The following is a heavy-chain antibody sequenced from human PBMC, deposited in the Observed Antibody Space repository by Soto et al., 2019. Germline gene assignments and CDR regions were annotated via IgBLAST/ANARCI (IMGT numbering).Heavy chain of an antibody. J-gene: IGHJ6*02. V-gene: IGHV2-5*02. CDR2: IYWDDDK. CDR3: AHSLPPWGGMDV. CDR1: GFSLSTSGVG. D-gene: IGHD7-27*01. Sequence: QITLKESGPTLVKPTQTLTLTCTFSGFSLSTSGVGVGWIRQPPGKALEWLALIYWDDDKRYSPSLKSRLTIXKXXSKNPVVITMTNMDPVDTATYYCAHSLPPWGGMDVWGPGTTVTVSS.